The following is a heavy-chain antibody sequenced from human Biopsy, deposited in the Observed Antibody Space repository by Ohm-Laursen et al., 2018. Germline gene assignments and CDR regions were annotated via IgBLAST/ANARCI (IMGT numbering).Heavy chain of an antibody. CDR1: GYTFTGQY. J-gene: IGHJ1*01. CDR2: INPHSGTT. D-gene: IGHD2-15*01. V-gene: IGHV1-2*02. Sequence: ASSVKVSCKASGYTFTGQYLHWVRQVPGQELEWMGWINPHSGTTKFAQDFQGRVTMTRDTSITTAYMELRRLRSDDTAVYYCAKGQDLRGGAEYFQHWGQGALVTVSS. CDR3: AKGQDLRGGAEYFQH.